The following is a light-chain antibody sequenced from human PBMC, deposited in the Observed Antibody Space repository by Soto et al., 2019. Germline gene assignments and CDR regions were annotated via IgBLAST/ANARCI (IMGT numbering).Light chain of an antibody. CDR1: SSDVGGYDY. V-gene: IGLV2-14*01. CDR3: SSHTSGSTRV. CDR2: EVT. J-gene: IGLJ1*01. Sequence: QSVLTQPASVSGSPGQSIAISCTGTSSDVGGYDYVSWYQQQPDKAPKLVIYEVTQRPSGVSNRFSGSKSGNTASLTISGLQAEDEADYYCSSHTSGSTRVFGTGTKVTVL.